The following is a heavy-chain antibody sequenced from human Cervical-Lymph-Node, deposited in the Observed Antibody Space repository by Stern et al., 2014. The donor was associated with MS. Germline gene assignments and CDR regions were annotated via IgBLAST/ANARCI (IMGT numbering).Heavy chain of an antibody. J-gene: IGHJ4*02. Sequence: VQLVESGAEVKKPGSSVKVSCKASGGTFSIYTISWVRQAPGQVLEWMGGIIPIFGTANYAQKVHGRVTITADESTSTAYMELSSLRSEDTAVYYCASTYYYDSSGYYLDYWGQGTLVTVSS. CDR3: ASTYYYDSSGYYLDY. CDR2: IIPIFGTA. V-gene: IGHV1-69*01. D-gene: IGHD3-22*01. CDR1: GGTFSIYT.